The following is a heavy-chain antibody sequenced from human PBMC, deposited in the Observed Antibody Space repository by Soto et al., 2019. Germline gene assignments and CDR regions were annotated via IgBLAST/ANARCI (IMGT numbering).Heavy chain of an antibody. Sequence: QVQLVQSGAEVKKPGASVKVSCKASGYTLTSYDINWVRQTTGQGLEWMGWMNPNSGNTGYAQKFQGRVSMTMSTSISTAYIELSSLGSDDTAVYYCAKTICSENDCDGFDYWGQGTLVTVSS. D-gene: IGHD2-15*01. CDR3: AKTICSENDCDGFDY. V-gene: IGHV1-8*01. CDR1: GYTLTSYD. J-gene: IGHJ4*02. CDR2: MNPNSGNT.